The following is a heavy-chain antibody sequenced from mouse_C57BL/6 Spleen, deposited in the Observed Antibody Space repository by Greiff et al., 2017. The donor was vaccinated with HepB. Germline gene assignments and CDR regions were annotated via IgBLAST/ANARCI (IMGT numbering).Heavy chain of an antibody. CDR1: GYTFTSYW. V-gene: IGHV1-59*01. Sequence: LQPGAELVRPGTSVKLSCKASGYTFTSYWMHWVKQRPGQGLEWIGVIDPSDSYTNYNQKFKGKATLTVDTSSSTAYMQLSSLTSEDSAVYYCAGYEDYWGQGTTLTVSS. CDR3: AGYEDY. J-gene: IGHJ2*01. D-gene: IGHD1-2*01. CDR2: IDPSDSYT.